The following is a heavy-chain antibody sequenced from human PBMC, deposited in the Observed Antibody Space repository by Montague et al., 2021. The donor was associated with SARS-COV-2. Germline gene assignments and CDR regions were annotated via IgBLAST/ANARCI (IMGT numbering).Heavy chain of an antibody. D-gene: IGHD3-3*01. CDR3: ARHPFSITIFGRADRYGVDV. CDR2: IYHGGST. V-gene: IGHV4-59*08. J-gene: IGHJ6*02. Sequence: SETRSLTCTVSAGSISSNYFNWIRQPPGKGLEWIGYIYHGGSTDTNYKPSLKSRVTISVDTSKNQFSLKLSSVTAADTAVYYCARHPFSITIFGRADRYGVDVWGQGTTVTVSS. CDR1: AGSISSNY.